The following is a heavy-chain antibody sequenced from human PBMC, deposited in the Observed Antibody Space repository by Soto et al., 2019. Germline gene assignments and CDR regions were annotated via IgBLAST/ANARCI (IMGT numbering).Heavy chain of an antibody. Sequence: GASVKVSCKASGYTFTSYSFSWVRQAPGQGLEWMGWISAYNGNTNYAQKLQGRVTMTTDTSTSTAYMELRSLRSDDTAVYYCARDLYGGNFLDYWGQGTLVTVSS. J-gene: IGHJ4*02. V-gene: IGHV1-18*01. CDR2: ISAYNGNT. CDR1: GYTFTSYS. CDR3: ARDLYGGNFLDY. D-gene: IGHD4-17*01.